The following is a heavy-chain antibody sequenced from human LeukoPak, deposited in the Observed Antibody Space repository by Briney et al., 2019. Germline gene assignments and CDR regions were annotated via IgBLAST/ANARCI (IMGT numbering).Heavy chain of an antibody. CDR3: ARHRRYRYYFDY. J-gene: IGHJ4*02. CDR2: INHSGST. Sequence: SETLSLTCAVYGGSFSGYYWSWIRQPPGKGLEWIGEINHSGSTNYNPSLKSRVTISVDTSKNQFSLKLSSVTAADTAVYYCARHRRYRYYFDYWGQGTLVTVSS. CDR1: GGSFSGYY. V-gene: IGHV4-34*01. D-gene: IGHD2-2*02.